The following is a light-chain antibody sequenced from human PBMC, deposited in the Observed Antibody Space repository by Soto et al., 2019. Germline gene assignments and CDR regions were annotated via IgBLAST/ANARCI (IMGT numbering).Light chain of an antibody. CDR2: DAS. CDR1: QPISTD. J-gene: IGKJ2*01. Sequence: DVQMTQSPFFLSTSVGDTIAITCRASQPISTDLNWYQHKPGKAPKLLLRDASNLQPGVPSRFSGSGSGTHFSLTISNLQPDDCATYFCHQTYTTPLYTCGQGTHLDI. V-gene: IGKV1-39*01. CDR3: HQTYTTPLYT.